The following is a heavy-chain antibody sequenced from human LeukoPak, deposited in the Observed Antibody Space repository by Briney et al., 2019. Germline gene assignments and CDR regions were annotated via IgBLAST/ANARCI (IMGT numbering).Heavy chain of an antibody. D-gene: IGHD6-19*01. CDR1: GFTFSSYS. V-gene: IGHV3-21*01. CDR2: ISSSSSYI. J-gene: IGHJ4*02. Sequence: GGSLRLSCAASGFTFSSYSMNWVRQAPGKGLEWVSSISSSSSYIYYADSVKGRFTISRDNAKNSLYLQMNSLRAEDTAVYYCARVSPPSSGWYAFDYWGQGTLVPSPQ. CDR3: ARVSPPSSGWYAFDY.